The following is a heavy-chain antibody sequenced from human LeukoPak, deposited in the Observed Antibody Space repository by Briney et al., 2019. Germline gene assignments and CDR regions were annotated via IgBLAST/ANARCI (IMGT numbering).Heavy chain of an antibody. D-gene: IGHD1-1*01. CDR2: INPNNGGT. Sequence: ASVKVSCKASGYTFTGYYMHWVRQAAGQGLEWMGRINPNNGGTNYAQKFQGRVTMTRDTSISTAYMELSRLRSDATAVYYCARSRVLEPPLYWGQGTLVTVSS. V-gene: IGHV1-2*06. CDR3: ARSRVLEPPLY. CDR1: GYTFTGYY. J-gene: IGHJ4*02.